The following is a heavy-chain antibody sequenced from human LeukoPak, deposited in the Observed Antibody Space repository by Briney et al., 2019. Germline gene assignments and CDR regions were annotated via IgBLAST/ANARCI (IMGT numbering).Heavy chain of an antibody. Sequence: SETLSLTCAVSGGSISSGGYSWSWIRQPPGKGLEWIGYIYHTGSTNYNPSLKSRVTISIDKSNSQFSLKLTSVTAADTAVYFCARDRDYYGSGRVHLWSQGTLVTVSS. V-gene: IGHV4-30-2*01. CDR2: IYHTGST. CDR1: GGSISSGGYS. CDR3: ARDRDYYGSGRVHL. D-gene: IGHD3-10*01. J-gene: IGHJ5*02.